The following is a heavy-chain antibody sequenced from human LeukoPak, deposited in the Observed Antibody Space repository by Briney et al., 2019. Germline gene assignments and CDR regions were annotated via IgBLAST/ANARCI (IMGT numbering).Heavy chain of an antibody. CDR2: ISGSGGST. D-gene: IGHD3-10*01. CDR3: ARHGSMTLIRGRLRYYYMDV. Sequence: GGSLRLSCAASGFTFSNDAMSWVRQAPGKGLEWISAISGSGGSTYYADAVKGRFSISRDNSKNTLYLQMNSLRAEDTAVYYCARHGSMTLIRGRLRYYYMDVWGKGTTVTISS. J-gene: IGHJ6*03. CDR1: GFTFSNDA. V-gene: IGHV3-23*01.